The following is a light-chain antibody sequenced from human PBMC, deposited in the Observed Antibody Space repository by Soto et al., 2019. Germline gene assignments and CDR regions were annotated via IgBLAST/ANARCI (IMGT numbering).Light chain of an antibody. CDR3: QQCGSSPPT. J-gene: IGKJ4*01. CDR2: GTS. Sequence: EIVLTQSPFTLSLXPXDXXTXXXIASQSVSSIYFAWYQQKPGQAPRLLIYGTSSRATGIPDRFSGSGSGTDFTLTISRLEPEDFAVYYCQQCGSSPPTFGGGTRVDI. V-gene: IGKV3-20*01. CDR1: QSVSSIY.